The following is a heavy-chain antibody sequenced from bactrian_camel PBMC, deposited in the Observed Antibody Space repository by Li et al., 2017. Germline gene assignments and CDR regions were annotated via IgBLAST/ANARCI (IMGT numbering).Heavy chain of an antibody. CDR3: AADDIDPTCAMVTTAYNY. CDR2: IGRDGIT. CDR1: GLHDHIGYC. V-gene: IGHV3S55*01. J-gene: IGHJ4*01. D-gene: IGHD1*01. Sequence: HVQLVESGGASVQAGDSLTLSCAASGLHDHIGYCMGWFRRPPGKNLEGVACIGRDGITMYSDSVKGRFTISRDNAKNTLYLQMNSLKPEDTALYYCAADDIDPTCAMVTTAYNYWGQGTQVTVS.